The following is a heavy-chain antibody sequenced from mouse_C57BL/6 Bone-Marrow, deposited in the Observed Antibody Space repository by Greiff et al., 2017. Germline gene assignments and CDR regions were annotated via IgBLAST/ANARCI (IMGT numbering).Heavy chain of an antibody. CDR2: INPSSGYT. J-gene: IGHJ3*01. CDR1: GYTFTSYW. V-gene: IGHV1-7*01. Sequence: QVHVKQSGAELAKPGASVKLSCKASGYTFTSYWMHWVKQRPGQGLEWIGYINPSSGYTKYNQKFKDKATLTADKSYSTAYMQLSSLTYEDSAVYYCAKNWDGFAYWGQGTLVTVSA. D-gene: IGHD4-1*01. CDR3: AKNWDGFAY.